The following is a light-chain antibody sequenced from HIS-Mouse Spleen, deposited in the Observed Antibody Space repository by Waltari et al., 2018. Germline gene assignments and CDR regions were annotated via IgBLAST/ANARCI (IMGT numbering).Light chain of an antibody. CDR2: EDN. J-gene: IGLJ3*02. CDR3: QSYDSSVWV. V-gene: IGLV6-57*04. Sequence: NFMLTQPHSVSESPGKTVTISCTRSSGSIASKSFPWYQQRPGSAPPTVIYEDNQRPSGVPDRFSGSIDSSSNSASLTISGLKTEDEADYYCQSYDSSVWVFGGGTKLTVL. CDR1: SGSIASKS.